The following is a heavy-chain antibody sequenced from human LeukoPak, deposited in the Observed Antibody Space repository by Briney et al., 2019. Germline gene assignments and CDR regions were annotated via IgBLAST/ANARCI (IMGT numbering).Heavy chain of an antibody. CDR1: GGSISSYY. CDR3: ARGGPGSGWPLNWLDP. J-gene: IGHJ5*02. V-gene: IGHV4-59*01. Sequence: PSETLSLTCTVSGGSISSYYWSWIRQPPGKGLEWIGYIYYSGSTNYNPSLKSRVTISLDTPKNQFSLKLSSVTAADTAVYYCARGGPGSGWPLNWLDPWGQGTLVTVSS. D-gene: IGHD6-19*01. CDR2: IYYSGST.